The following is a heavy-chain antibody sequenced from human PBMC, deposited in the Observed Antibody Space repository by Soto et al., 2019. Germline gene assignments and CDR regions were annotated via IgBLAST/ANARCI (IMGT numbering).Heavy chain of an antibody. J-gene: IGHJ4*02. CDR2: IYYSGST. Sequence: SETLSLTYTVSGGSIISFYWSWIRQPQGKGLEWIGYIYYSGSTNYNPSLKSRVTISVDTSKNQFSLKLSSVTAADTAVYYCARVSRDFWSGYPSYYFDYWGQGTLVTVSS. CDR1: GGSIISFY. V-gene: IGHV4-59*01. D-gene: IGHD3-3*01. CDR3: ARVSRDFWSGYPSYYFDY.